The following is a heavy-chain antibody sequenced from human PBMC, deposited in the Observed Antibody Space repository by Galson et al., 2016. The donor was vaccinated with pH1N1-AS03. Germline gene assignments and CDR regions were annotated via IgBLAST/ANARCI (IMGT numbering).Heavy chain of an antibody. Sequence: PALVTPTQTLTLTCAFSGFSLKNSGVGVDWIRQPPGKALEWLGHIYWHDDPRYNPSLKNRLTITKDVSKNQVVLTLTEINSTDTATYYCAHSVGYTYLYYFDSWGQGTLVTVSS. CDR1: GFSLKNSGVG. CDR2: IYWHDDP. V-gene: IGHV2-5*01. J-gene: IGHJ4*02. D-gene: IGHD5-12*01. CDR3: AHSVGYTYLYYFDS.